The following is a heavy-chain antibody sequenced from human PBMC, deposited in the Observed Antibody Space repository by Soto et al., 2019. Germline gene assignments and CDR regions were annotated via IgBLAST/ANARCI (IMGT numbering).Heavy chain of an antibody. CDR2: ISSNGGST. Sequence: GGSLRLSCAASGFTFSSYSMHWVRQAPGKGLEYVSAISSNGGSTYYANSVKGRFTISRDNSKNTLYLQMGSLRAEDMAVYYCAREDSDYKAFDIWGQGTMVTVSS. CDR1: GFTFSSYS. D-gene: IGHD4-4*01. V-gene: IGHV3-64*01. J-gene: IGHJ3*02. CDR3: AREDSDYKAFDI.